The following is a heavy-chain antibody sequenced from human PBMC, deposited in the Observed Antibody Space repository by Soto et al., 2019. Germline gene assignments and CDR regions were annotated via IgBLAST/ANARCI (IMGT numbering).Heavy chain of an antibody. V-gene: IGHV1-3*01. D-gene: IGHD6-13*01. CDR2: ISAGNGNT. CDR1: GYTFTSYA. CDR3: ARGGKGEITAAQGYYYYYYMDV. Sequence: ASVKVSCKASGYTFTSYAMHWVRQAPGQRLEWMGWISAGNGNTKYSQKFQGRVTITRDTSASTAYMELSSLRSEDTAVYYCARGGKGEITAAQGYYYYYYMDVWGKGTTVTVSS. J-gene: IGHJ6*03.